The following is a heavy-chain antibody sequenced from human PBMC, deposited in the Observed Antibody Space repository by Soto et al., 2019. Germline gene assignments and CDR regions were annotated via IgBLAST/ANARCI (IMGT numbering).Heavy chain of an antibody. J-gene: IGHJ6*02. CDR2: ISSSSSYT. CDR3: ARDGGDSSSWGLYYYYYGMDV. D-gene: IGHD6-13*01. V-gene: IGHV3-11*06. CDR1: GFTFSDYY. Sequence: QVQLVESGGGLVKPGGSLRLSCAASGFTFSDYYMSWIRQAPGKGLEWVSYISSSSSYTNYADSVKGRFTISRDNAKNSLYLQMNSRRAEDTAVYYCARDGGDSSSWGLYYYYYGMDVWGQGTTVTVSS.